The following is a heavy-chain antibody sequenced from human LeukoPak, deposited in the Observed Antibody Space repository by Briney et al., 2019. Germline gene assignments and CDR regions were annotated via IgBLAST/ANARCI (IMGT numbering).Heavy chain of an antibody. CDR3: ARRAGAYSHPYDY. V-gene: IGHV1-46*01. CDR1: GDTFTRDY. D-gene: IGHD4/OR15-4a*01. J-gene: IGHJ4*02. CDR2: INASGGTT. Sequence: GGSVSVSCKASGDTFTRDYIHWGREAPGQGVECRGLINASGGTTIYAKNFQGRVTITRDMSRRRVYMQLSRLRARDTAVYYCARRAGAYSHPYDYWGQGTLVTVSS.